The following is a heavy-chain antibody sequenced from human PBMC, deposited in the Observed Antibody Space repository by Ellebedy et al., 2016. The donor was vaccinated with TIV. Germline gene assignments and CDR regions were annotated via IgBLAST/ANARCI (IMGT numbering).Heavy chain of an antibody. J-gene: IGHJ4*02. CDR2: IYYSGST. Sequence: SETLSLXXNVSGGSISSYYWSWIRQPPGKGLEWIGYIYYSGSTNYNPSLKSRGTISVDTSKNQFSLKLSSVTAADTAVYYCAREAPATYGGFDYWGQGTLVTVSS. D-gene: IGHD1-26*01. V-gene: IGHV4-59*01. CDR3: AREAPATYGGFDY. CDR1: GGSISSYY.